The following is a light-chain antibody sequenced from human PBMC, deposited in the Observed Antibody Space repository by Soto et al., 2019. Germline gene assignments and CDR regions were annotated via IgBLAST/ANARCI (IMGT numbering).Light chain of an antibody. V-gene: IGKV3-15*01. CDR3: QQYNNWPRT. Sequence: EIVMTQSPVTLSVSPGERATLSCRASQNVNYNLGWYQQKPGQAPRLLIYGASAGASGIPDRFSGSGSGTEFTLTISSLQSEDFAVYYCQQYNNWPRTLGQGTKVEVK. CDR1: QNVNYN. J-gene: IGKJ1*01. CDR2: GAS.